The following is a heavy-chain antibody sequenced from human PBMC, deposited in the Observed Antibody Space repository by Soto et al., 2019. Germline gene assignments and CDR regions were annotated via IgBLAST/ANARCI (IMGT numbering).Heavy chain of an antibody. V-gene: IGHV3-23*01. CDR3: ARGSVVASHYYYGMDV. Sequence: GGSLRLSCAASGFTFSDYGMSWVRLAPGKGLEWVSGFTGLGGSTYYADSVKGRFTISRDNSKNTLYLQMNSLRAEDTAVYFCARGSVVASHYYYGMDVWGQGTTVTVSS. D-gene: IGHD2-15*01. CDR2: FTGLGGST. CDR1: GFTFSDYG. J-gene: IGHJ6*02.